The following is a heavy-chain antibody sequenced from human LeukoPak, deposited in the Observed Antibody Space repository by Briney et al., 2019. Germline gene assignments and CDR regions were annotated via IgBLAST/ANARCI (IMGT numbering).Heavy chain of an antibody. J-gene: IGHJ3*02. V-gene: IGHV3-30*14. D-gene: IGHD3-10*01. CDR2: ISYDGSNK. CDR3: AGFNDAFDI. Sequence: GGSLRLSCAASGFTFSRYALHWVRQAPGKGLEWVAAISYDGSNKYYADSVKGRFTISRDNSKNTLYLQMNSLRAEDTAVYCAAGFNDAFDIWGQGTMVTVSS. CDR1: GFTFSRYA.